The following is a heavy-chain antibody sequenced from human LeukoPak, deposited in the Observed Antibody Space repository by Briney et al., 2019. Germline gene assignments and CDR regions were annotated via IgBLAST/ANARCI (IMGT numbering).Heavy chain of an antibody. V-gene: IGHV3-48*04. J-gene: IGHJ3*02. Sequence: PGGSLRLSCAASGFTFSTYSMNWVRQAPGKGLEWVSYITGSGSTVYYADSVKGRFTISRDNAKNSLYLQMNSLRAEDTAVYYCAREGTYGLGYDVFDIWGQGTMVTVSS. CDR1: GFTFSTYS. CDR2: ITGSGSTV. D-gene: IGHD3-10*01. CDR3: AREGTYGLGYDVFDI.